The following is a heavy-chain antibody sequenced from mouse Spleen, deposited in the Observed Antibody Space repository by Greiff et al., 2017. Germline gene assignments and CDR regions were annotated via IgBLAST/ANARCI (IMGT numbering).Heavy chain of an antibody. CDR1: GFTFSSYY. J-gene: IGHJ2*01. CDR3: ARDRGYYRYD. Sequence: EVMLVESGGGLVQPGGSLKLSCAASGFTFSSYYMSWVRQTPEKRLEWVATISSGGGSTYYPDSVKGRFTISRDNAKNTLYLQMSSLNSEDTAVYYCARDRGYYRYDGGQGTTLTVSS. CDR2: ISSGGGST. D-gene: IGHD2-14*01. V-gene: IGHV5-9*01.